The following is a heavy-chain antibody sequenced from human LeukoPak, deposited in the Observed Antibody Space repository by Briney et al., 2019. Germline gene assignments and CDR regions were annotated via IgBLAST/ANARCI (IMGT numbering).Heavy chain of an antibody. CDR1: GFTFSTYS. CDR3: AREWYYMDV. Sequence: GGSLRLSCAASGFTFSTYSMNWVRQAPGRGLEWVSHISSGSSAIYCADSVKGRFTISRDNARNSLYLEMNSLRAEDTAVYYCAREWYYMDVWGKGTTVTVSS. CDR2: ISSGSSAI. J-gene: IGHJ6*03. V-gene: IGHV3-48*04.